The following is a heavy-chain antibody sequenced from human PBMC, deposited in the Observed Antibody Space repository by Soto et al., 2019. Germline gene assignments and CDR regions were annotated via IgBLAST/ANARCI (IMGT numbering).Heavy chain of an antibody. D-gene: IGHD3-22*01. J-gene: IGHJ4*02. V-gene: IGHV3-30*18. CDR2: ISYDGSNK. CDR1: GFTFSSYG. CDR3: AKDLGEGRSSGFGGPGDY. Sequence: GGSLRLSCAASGFTFSSYGMHWVRQAPGKGLEWVAVISYDGSNKYYADSVKGRFTISRDNSKNTLYLQMNSLRAEDTAVYYCAKDLGEGRSSGFGGPGDYWGQGTLVTVSS.